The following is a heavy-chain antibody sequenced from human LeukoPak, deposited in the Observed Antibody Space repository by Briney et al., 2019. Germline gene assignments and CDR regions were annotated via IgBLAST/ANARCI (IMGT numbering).Heavy chain of an antibody. CDR2: IYYSGST. V-gene: IGHV4-38-2*01. Sequence: SETLSLTCAVSGYSISSAYYWGWIRQPPGRGLEWIGSIYYSGSTYFNPSLKGRVTISVDTSKNQFSLKLSSVTAADTAVYFCARGQGSLTRSWYTGYWGQGTQVTVSS. CDR3: ARGQGSLTRSWYTGY. J-gene: IGHJ4*02. D-gene: IGHD6-13*01. CDR1: GYSISSAYY.